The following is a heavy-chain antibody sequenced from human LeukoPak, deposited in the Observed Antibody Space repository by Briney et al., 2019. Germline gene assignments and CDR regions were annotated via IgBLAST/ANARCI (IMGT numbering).Heavy chain of an antibody. CDR1: GFAFSSYW. CDR3: VRAMDV. Sequence: TGGSLRLSCVASGFAFSSYWMSWIRQAPGKGLEWVANMKQDGSEKYYVDQVKGRFTISRDNAKNSVYLQMNSLRAEDTAVYYCVRAMDVWGQGTTVTVSS. CDR2: MKQDGSEK. V-gene: IGHV3-7*04. J-gene: IGHJ6*02.